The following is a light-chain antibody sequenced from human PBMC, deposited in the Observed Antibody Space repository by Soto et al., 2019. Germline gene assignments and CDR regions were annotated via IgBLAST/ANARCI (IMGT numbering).Light chain of an antibody. Sequence: QSVLTQPRSVSGSPGQSVTISCTGTSSDVGNYNYVSWYQQHPGKAPKVMIYDVSKRPSGVPDRFSGSKSGNTASLTISGLQAEDEADYYCCSYAGSSSYVFGTWTKVTVL. CDR3: CSYAGSSSYV. J-gene: IGLJ1*01. V-gene: IGLV2-11*01. CDR2: DVS. CDR1: SSDVGNYNY.